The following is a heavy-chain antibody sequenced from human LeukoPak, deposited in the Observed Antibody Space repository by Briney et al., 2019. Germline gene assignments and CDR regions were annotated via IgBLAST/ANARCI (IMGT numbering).Heavy chain of an antibody. Sequence: PGGSLRLSCAASGFTFSDYYMSWIRQAPGKGLEWVSYISSSGSTIYYADSVKGRFTISRDNAKNSLYLQMNSLRAEDTAVYYCAREDDYVWGSYRYFRGAFDIWGQGTMVTVSS. CDR1: GFTFSDYY. CDR2: ISSSGSTI. D-gene: IGHD3-16*02. CDR3: AREDDYVWGSYRYFRGAFDI. J-gene: IGHJ3*02. V-gene: IGHV3-11*04.